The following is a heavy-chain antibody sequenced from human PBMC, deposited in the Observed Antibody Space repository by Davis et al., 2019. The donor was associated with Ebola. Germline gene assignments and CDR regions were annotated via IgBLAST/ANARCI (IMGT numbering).Heavy chain of an antibody. J-gene: IGHJ6*02. V-gene: IGHV6-1*01. CDR2: TYYNSKWYN. CDR3: VRGWGRTGMGV. CDR1: GDSVSSGG. Sequence: HSQTLSLTCAISGDSVSSGGWNWIRQSPSRGLEWLGRTYYNSKWYNDYAVSVKSRITINPDTSKNQFSLQLSSVTPEDTAVYYCVRGWGRTGMGVWGQGTTVIVSS. D-gene: IGHD1-26*01.